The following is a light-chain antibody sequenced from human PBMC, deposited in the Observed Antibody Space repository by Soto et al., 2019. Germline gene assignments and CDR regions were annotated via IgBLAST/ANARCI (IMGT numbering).Light chain of an antibody. CDR1: QSVRSNY. J-gene: IGKJ3*01. CDR2: GAS. CDR3: QQYNSSPFT. Sequence: EIVLTQSPGTLSLSPGERATLSCRASQSVRSNYLAWYQQKPGRAPRLLIYGASSRATGIPDRFSGSGSGTDFTLTISRLEPEDFATYYCQQYNSSPFTFGPGTKVDIK. V-gene: IGKV3-20*01.